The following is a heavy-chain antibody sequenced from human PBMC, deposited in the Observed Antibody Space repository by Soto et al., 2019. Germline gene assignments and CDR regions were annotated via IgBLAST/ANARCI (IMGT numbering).Heavy chain of an antibody. Sequence: QVQLVQSGAEAKKPGASVKVSCKASGYTFTSYAMHWVRQAPGQRLEWMGWINAGNVNTKYSQKFQGRVTITRDTSASTAYMELSSLRSEDTAVYYCARSIVVVTALDYWGQGTLVTVSS. V-gene: IGHV1-3*01. CDR3: ARSIVVVTALDY. CDR1: GYTFTSYA. D-gene: IGHD2-21*02. CDR2: INAGNVNT. J-gene: IGHJ4*01.